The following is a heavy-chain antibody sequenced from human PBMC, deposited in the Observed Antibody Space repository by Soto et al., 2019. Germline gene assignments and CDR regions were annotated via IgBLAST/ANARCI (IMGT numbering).Heavy chain of an antibody. CDR2: INPSGGST. Sequence: QVQLVQSGAEMKKPGASVKVSCKASGYTFTSYYMHWVRQAPGQGLEWMGIINPSGGSTSYAQKVQGRVTMTRDTSTSTVYMELSSLRSEDTAVYYCARVRTITMVRGVIIEDAFDIWGQGTMVTVSS. CDR3: ARVRTITMVRGVIIEDAFDI. D-gene: IGHD3-10*01. V-gene: IGHV1-46*03. CDR1: GYTFTSYY. J-gene: IGHJ3*02.